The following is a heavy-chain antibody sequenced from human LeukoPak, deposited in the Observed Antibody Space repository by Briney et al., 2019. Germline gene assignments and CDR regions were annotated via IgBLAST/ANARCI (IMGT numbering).Heavy chain of an antibody. Sequence: NPGGSLRLSCAASGFTFSSYSMNWVRQAPGKGLEWASSISSSSSYIYYADSVKGRFTISRDNAKNSLYLQMNSLRAEDTAVYYCARDRYSSSDFDYWGQGTLVTVSS. CDR2: ISSSSSYI. J-gene: IGHJ4*02. D-gene: IGHD6-6*01. CDR1: GFTFSSYS. CDR3: ARDRYSSSDFDY. V-gene: IGHV3-21*01.